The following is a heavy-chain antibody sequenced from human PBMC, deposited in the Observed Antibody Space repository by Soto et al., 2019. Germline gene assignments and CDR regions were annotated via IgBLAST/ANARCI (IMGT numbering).Heavy chain of an antibody. CDR1: GFTFSSYS. CDR3: ARWDDNVPDMDV. CDR2: ISSSSSYI. Sequence: GGSLRLSCAASGFTFSSYSMNWVRQAPGKGLEWVSSISSSSSYIYYADSVKGRFTISRDNAKNSLYLQMNSLRAEDTAVYYCARWDDNVPDMDVWGKGTTVTVSS. D-gene: IGHD3-16*01. J-gene: IGHJ6*03. V-gene: IGHV3-21*01.